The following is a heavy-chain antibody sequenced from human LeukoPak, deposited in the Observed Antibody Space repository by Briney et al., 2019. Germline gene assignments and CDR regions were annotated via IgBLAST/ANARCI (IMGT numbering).Heavy chain of an antibody. Sequence: ASVKVSCKASGYTFTSYGISWVRQAPGQGLEWMGWISAYNGNTNYAQKLQGRVTMTRDMSTSTVYMELSSLRSEDTAVYYCARGSRTVAGTSYDAFDIWGQGTMVTVSS. V-gene: IGHV1-18*01. CDR2: ISAYNGNT. CDR3: ARGSRTVAGTSYDAFDI. D-gene: IGHD6-19*01. J-gene: IGHJ3*02. CDR1: GYTFTSYG.